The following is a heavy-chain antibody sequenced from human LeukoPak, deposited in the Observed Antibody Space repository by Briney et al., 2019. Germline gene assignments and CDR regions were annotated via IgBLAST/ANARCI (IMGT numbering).Heavy chain of an antibody. Sequence: GGSLRLSCAVSGITLSNYGMSWVRQAPGKGLEWVAGISDSGGSTNYADSVKGRFTISRDNPKNTLYLQMNSLRAEDTAVYYCAKDRAIVGVPDAFDIWGQGTMVTVSS. D-gene: IGHD1-26*01. CDR1: GITLSNYG. CDR3: AKDRAIVGVPDAFDI. J-gene: IGHJ3*02. V-gene: IGHV3-23*01. CDR2: ISDSGGST.